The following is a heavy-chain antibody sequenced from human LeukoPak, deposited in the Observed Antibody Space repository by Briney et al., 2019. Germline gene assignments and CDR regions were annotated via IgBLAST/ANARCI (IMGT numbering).Heavy chain of an antibody. CDR1: GGSISSGDYY. V-gene: IGHV4-31*03. CDR3: ARDRYGNYFDY. J-gene: IGHJ4*02. CDR2: IYYSGST. Sequence: PSETLSLTCTVSGGSISSGDYYWSWIRQPPGKGLEWIGYIYYSGSTYYNPSLKSRVTISVDTSKNHFSLKVRSVTAADTAVYYCARDRYGNYFDYWSQGTLVTVSS. D-gene: IGHD1-14*01.